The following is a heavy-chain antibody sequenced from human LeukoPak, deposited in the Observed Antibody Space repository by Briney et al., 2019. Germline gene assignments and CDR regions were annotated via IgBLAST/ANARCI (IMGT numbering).Heavy chain of an antibody. J-gene: IGHJ4*02. Sequence: AGGSLRLSCAASGFTFSSYAMNWVRQAPGKGLEWVSGISGSGGITYYADSVKGRFTISRDNSKNTLYLQMNSLRAEDTAVYYCAPRSGSDYWGQGTLVTVSS. D-gene: IGHD2-15*01. CDR1: GFTFSSYA. CDR2: ISGSGGIT. V-gene: IGHV3-23*01. CDR3: APRSGSDY.